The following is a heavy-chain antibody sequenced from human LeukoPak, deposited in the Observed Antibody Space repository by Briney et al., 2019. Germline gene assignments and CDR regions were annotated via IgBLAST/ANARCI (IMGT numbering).Heavy chain of an antibody. J-gene: IGHJ6*03. CDR2: INHSGGT. V-gene: IGHV4-34*01. D-gene: IGHD1-26*01. Sequence: SETLSLTCAVYGGSFSGYSWSWIRQPPGKGLEWVGEINHSGGTKYNPSPESRVIILFDKAKKHTFLMLSSVTAADTAFYYCASQGHHGKIVGTTLSYFYMDVWGKGTTVTVSS. CDR1: GGSFSGYS. CDR3: ASQGHHGKIVGTTLSYFYMDV.